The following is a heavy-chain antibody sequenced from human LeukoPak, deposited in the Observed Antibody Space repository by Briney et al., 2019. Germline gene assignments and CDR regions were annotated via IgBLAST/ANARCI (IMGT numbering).Heavy chain of an antibody. CDR2: IYHSGST. CDR1: GDSVSRSDSY. CDR3: ARHPDPYSSVDY. V-gene: IGHV4-39*01. Sequence: SETLSLTCTIFGDSVSRSDSYWDWIRQPPGKGLEWIGSIYHSGSTYYNPSLKSRVTISVDTSKNQFSLKLSSVTAADTAVYYCARHPDPYSSVDYWGQGTLVTVSS. J-gene: IGHJ4*02. D-gene: IGHD6-19*01.